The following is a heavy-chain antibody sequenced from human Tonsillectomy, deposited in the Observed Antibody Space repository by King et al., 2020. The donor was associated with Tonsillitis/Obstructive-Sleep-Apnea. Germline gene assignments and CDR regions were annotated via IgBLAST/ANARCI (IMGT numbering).Heavy chain of an antibody. CDR2: INHSGST. Sequence: VQLQQWGAGLLKPSETLSLTCAVYGGSFSGYYWSWIRQPPGKGLEWIGEINHSGSTNYNPSLKSRVTISVDTSKNQFSLKLSSVTAADTAVYYCARGVPSWTKVTISAVRGYYMDVWGKGTTVTVSS. CDR1: GGSFSGYY. CDR3: ARGVPSWTKVTISAVRGYYMDV. D-gene: IGHD4-11*01. V-gene: IGHV4-34*01. J-gene: IGHJ6*03.